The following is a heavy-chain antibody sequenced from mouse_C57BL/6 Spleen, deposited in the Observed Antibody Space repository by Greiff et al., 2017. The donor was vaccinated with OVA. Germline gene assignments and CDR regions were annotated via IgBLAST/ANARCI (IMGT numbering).Heavy chain of an antibody. V-gene: IGHV1-18*01. CDR3: ARNDGYYVKFAY. J-gene: IGHJ3*01. Sequence: VQLKESGPELVKPGASVKIPCKASGYTFTDYNMDWVKQSHGKSLEWIGDINPNNGGTIYNQKFKGKATLTVDKSSSTAYMELRSLTSEDTAVYYCARNDGYYVKFAYWGQGTLVTVSA. D-gene: IGHD2-3*01. CDR1: GYTFTDYN. CDR2: INPNNGGT.